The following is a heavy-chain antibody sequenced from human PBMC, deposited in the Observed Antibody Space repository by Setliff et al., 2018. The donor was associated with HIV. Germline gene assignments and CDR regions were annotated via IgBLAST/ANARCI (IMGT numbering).Heavy chain of an antibody. V-gene: IGHV3-74*01. CDR3: ARDGYSRNAFNI. Sequence: GGSLRLSCAASGFTLSSYWMSWVRQAPGKGLVWVSRINSGGSSTAYADSVKGRFTISRDNAENTLYLQMNSLRADDTAVYYCARDGYSRNAFNIWGQGTMVTVSS. D-gene: IGHD4-4*01. CDR1: GFTLSSYW. CDR2: INSGGSST. J-gene: IGHJ3*02.